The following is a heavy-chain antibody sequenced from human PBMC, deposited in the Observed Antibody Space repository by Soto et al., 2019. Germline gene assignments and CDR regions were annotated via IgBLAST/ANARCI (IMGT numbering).Heavy chain of an antibody. D-gene: IGHD6-19*01. Sequence: QVQLVESGGGVVQPGRSLRLSCAASGFTFSGYGMHWVRQAPGKGLERVAVIWYDGSNENYADTVKGRFTISRDNSKNTLYLQMNSLRDEDTAVYYCARRFSSGWYGDYWGQGTLVTVSS. CDR2: IWYDGSNE. J-gene: IGHJ4*02. CDR1: GFTFSGYG. CDR3: ARRFSSGWYGDY. V-gene: IGHV3-33*01.